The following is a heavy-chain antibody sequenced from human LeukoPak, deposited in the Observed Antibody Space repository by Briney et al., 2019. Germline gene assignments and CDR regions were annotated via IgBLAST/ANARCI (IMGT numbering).Heavy chain of an antibody. CDR3: AKSRTTDAFDI. V-gene: IGHV3-21*01. Sequence: GGSLRLSCAASGFTFSSYSMNWVRQAPGKGLEWVSSISSSSSNIYYADSVKGRFTISRDNAKNSLYLQMNSLRAEDTAVYYCAKSRTTDAFDIWGQGTMVTASS. J-gene: IGHJ3*02. D-gene: IGHD2-2*01. CDR2: ISSSSSNI. CDR1: GFTFSSYS.